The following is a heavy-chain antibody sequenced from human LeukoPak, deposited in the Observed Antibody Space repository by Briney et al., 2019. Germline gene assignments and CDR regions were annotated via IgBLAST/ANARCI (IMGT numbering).Heavy chain of an antibody. CDR2: ISYDGSNK. CDR3: ARDDCSSTSCYGCFDP. CDR1: GFTFSSYA. V-gene: IGHV3-30*04. D-gene: IGHD2-2*01. Sequence: GRSLRLSCAASGFTFSSYAMHWVRQAPGKGLEWVAVISYDGSNKYYADSVKGRFTISRDNSKNTLYLQMNSLRAEDTAVYYCARDDCSSTSCYGCFDPWGQGTLVTVSS. J-gene: IGHJ5*02.